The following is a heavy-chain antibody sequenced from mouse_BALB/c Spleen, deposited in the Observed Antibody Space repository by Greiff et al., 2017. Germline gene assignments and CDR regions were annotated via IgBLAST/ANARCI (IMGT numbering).Heavy chain of an antibody. CDR3: ARSEDGNPYYAMDY. Sequence: EVKLVESGGGLVQPGGSRKLSCAASGFTFSSFGMHWVRQAPEKGLEWVAYISSGSSTIYYADTVKGRFTISRDNPKNTLFLQMTSLRSEDTAMYYCARSEDGNPYYAMDYWGQGTSVTVSS. CDR2: ISSGSSTI. V-gene: IGHV5-17*02. J-gene: IGHJ4*01. D-gene: IGHD2-1*01. CDR1: GFTFSSFG.